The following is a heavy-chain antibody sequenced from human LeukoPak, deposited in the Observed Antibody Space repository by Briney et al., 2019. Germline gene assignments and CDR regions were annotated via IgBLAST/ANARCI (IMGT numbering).Heavy chain of an antibody. CDR3: ARTLVVINDAFDI. V-gene: IGHV1-2*02. CDR2: INPNNGDT. CDR1: GYTFTGYY. Sequence: ASVKVSCKASGYTFTGYYMHWVRQAPGQGLEWMGWINPNNGDTHYAQKFQGRVSMTGDTSISTAYMELSRLRSDDTAVYYCARTLVVINDAFDIWGQGTMVTVSS. J-gene: IGHJ3*02. D-gene: IGHD3-22*01.